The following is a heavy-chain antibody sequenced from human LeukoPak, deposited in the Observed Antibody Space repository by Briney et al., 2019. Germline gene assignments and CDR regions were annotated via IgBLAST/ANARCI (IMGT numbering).Heavy chain of an antibody. J-gene: IGHJ4*02. CDR3: AKSDANNDRYYFDY. D-gene: IGHD5-24*01. V-gene: IGHV3-23*01. Sequence: GGSLRLSCAASGVTFSSYAMTWVRQAPGKGLEWVSVIIASGSSTYYADSVKGRFTVSRDNSQNTLYLQMNSLRAEDRAIYYCAKSDANNDRYYFDYWGQGTLVTVSS. CDR1: GVTFSSYA. CDR2: IIASGSST.